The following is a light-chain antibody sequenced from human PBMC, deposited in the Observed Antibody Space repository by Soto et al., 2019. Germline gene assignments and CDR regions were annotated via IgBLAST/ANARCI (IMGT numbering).Light chain of an antibody. CDR1: QGISSA. Sequence: AIQLTQSPSSLSASLGDRVTITCRASQGISSALAWYQQKPGKAPKLLLYDASSLESGVPSRFSGSGSGTDFTLTISSLQPADFATYYWQQFNNYPITFGQGPRLEIK. CDR2: DAS. V-gene: IGKV1D-13*01. CDR3: QQFNNYPIT. J-gene: IGKJ5*01.